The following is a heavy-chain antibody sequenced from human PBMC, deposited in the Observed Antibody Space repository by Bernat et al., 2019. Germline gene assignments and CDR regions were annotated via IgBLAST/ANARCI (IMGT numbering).Heavy chain of an antibody. D-gene: IGHD6-19*01. CDR1: GFTFSSSG. CDR2: ISHDRNTL. CDR3: AKDSLYSSGWYGVGD. J-gene: IGHJ4*02. Sequence: QVHLVESGGGVVQPGRSLRPSCSASGFTFSSSGMHWVRQAPGKGLEWVAAISHDRNTLYYADSVKGRFTISTDDSKNTLYLQLDSLRAEDTAMYYCAKDSLYSSGWYGVGDWGQGTLVTVAS. V-gene: IGHV3-30*18.